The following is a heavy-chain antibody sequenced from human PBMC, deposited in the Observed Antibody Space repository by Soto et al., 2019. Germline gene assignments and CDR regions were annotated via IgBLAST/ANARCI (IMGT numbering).Heavy chain of an antibody. CDR2: IYHSGST. CDR1: GGSISSSNW. CDR3: ESVPGGYYYAMDV. D-gene: IGHD3-10*02. Sequence: QVQLQESGPGLVKPSGTLSLTCAVSGGSISSSNWWSWVRQPPGKGLEWIGEIYHSGSTTYNPSHTSRVTISVDKSKNQFSLKLSSVTAADTAVYYCESVPGGYYYAMDVWGQGTTVTVSS. V-gene: IGHV4-4*02. J-gene: IGHJ6*02.